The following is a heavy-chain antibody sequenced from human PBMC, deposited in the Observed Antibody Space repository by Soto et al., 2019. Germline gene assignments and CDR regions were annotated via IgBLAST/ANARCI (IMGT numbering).Heavy chain of an antibody. CDR1: GFTFRNFG. Sequence: QVQLVESGGGVVQPGRSLRLSCAASGFTFRNFGMHWVRQAPGKGLEWVAVISYDGTNKYYADSVKGRFTISRDNSKNTLDLQINSLRAEDTAVYYCAKAVPPFVVVTASDYWGQGTLVTVSS. CDR3: AKAVPPFVVVTASDY. J-gene: IGHJ4*02. CDR2: ISYDGTNK. V-gene: IGHV3-30*18. D-gene: IGHD2-21*02.